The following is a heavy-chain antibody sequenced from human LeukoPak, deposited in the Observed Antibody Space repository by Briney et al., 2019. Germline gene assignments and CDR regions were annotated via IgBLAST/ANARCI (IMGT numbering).Heavy chain of an antibody. J-gene: IGHJ4*02. CDR1: GFTFSSYW. Sequence: PGGSLRLSCAASGFTFSSYWMSWVRQAPGKGLEWVANIKQDGSERYYVDSVKGRFTISRDNAKNSLYLQMNSLRAEDTAVYYCAKGLYSSGWYRGFDYWGQGTLVTVSS. CDR2: IKQDGSER. CDR3: AKGLYSSGWYRGFDY. V-gene: IGHV3-7*01. D-gene: IGHD6-19*01.